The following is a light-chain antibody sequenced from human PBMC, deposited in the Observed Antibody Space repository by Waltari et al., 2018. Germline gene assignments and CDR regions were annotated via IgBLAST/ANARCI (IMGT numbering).Light chain of an antibody. J-gene: IGLJ3*02. CDR3: VAWDASLNGWV. Sequence: QSVLTQPPSASGTPGQRVTISCSGSSSNIGTNTVNWYQQVPGAAPKLLIYTDKQRPSGVPARFSGSRSGTSASLAISGLQSEDEADYYCVAWDASLNGWVFGGGTKLTV. V-gene: IGLV1-44*01. CDR2: TDK. CDR1: SSNIGTNT.